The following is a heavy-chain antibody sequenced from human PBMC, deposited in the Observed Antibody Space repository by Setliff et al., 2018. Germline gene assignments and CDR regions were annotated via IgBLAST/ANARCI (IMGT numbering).Heavy chain of an antibody. CDR1: GYTFSSYA. D-gene: IGHD3-10*01. V-gene: IGHV1-18*01. Sequence: VASVKVSCKASGYTFSSYAISWVRQAPGQGLEWLGWISVYSGNTDYAQNFQGRVTMTADTSTSTAYMELRSLTSDDTAVYYCARRPRAVYGSGRRNWFLDYWGQGTLVTVS. J-gene: IGHJ4*02. CDR2: ISVYSGNT. CDR3: ARRPRAVYGSGRRNWFLDY.